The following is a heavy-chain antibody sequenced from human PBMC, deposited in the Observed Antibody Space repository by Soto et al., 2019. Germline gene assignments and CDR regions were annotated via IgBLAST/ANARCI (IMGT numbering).Heavy chain of an antibody. D-gene: IGHD3-10*01. V-gene: IGHV4-31*11. CDR1: GGSFSGYY. Sequence: SETLSLTCAVYGGSFSGYYWSWIRQHPGKGLEWIGYIYYSGSTYYNPSLKSRVTISVDTSKNQFSLKLSSVTAADTAVYYCARGGSYMYYFDYWGQGTLVTVSS. CDR2: IYYSGST. J-gene: IGHJ4*02. CDR3: ARGGSYMYYFDY.